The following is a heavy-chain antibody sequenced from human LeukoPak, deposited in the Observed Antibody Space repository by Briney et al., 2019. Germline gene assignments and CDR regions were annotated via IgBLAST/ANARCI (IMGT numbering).Heavy chain of an antibody. Sequence: GGSLRLSCAASGFTFSSYWMHWVRQAPGKGLVWVSRINSDGSTTNYADSVKGRFTISRDNAKNTLDLQMNSLRAEDTAVYYCARGGLTGTTIPYFDYWGQGTLVTVSS. CDR2: INSDGSTT. CDR1: GFTFSSYW. D-gene: IGHD1-7*01. V-gene: IGHV3-74*01. J-gene: IGHJ4*02. CDR3: ARGGLTGTTIPYFDY.